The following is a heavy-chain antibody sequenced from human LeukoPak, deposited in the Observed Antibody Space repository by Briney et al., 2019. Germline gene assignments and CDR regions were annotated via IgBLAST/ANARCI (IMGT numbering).Heavy chain of an antibody. J-gene: IGHJ6*03. V-gene: IGHV3-21*01. CDR1: GFTFNSYG. Sequence: RPGGSLRLSCAASGFTFNSYGIHWVRQAPGKGLVWVSSISSSSSYIYYADSVKGRFTISRDNAKDSLYLQMNSLRAEDTAVYYCAKDQQGGYYYYYMDVWGKGTTVTVSS. CDR3: AKDQQGGYYYYYMDV. CDR2: ISSSSSYI. D-gene: IGHD6-13*01.